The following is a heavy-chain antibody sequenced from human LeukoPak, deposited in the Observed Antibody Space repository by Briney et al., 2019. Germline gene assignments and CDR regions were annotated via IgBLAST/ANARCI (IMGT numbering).Heavy chain of an antibody. Sequence: PSETLSLTCTVSGGSISSYYWSWIRQPPGKGLEWIGYIYYSGSTNYNPSLKSRVTISVDTSKNQFSLKLSSVTAADTAVYYCARHLNSGSYYSEDGDWGQGTLVTVSS. D-gene: IGHD1-26*01. CDR1: GGSISSYY. V-gene: IGHV4-59*08. CDR3: ARHLNSGSYYSEDGD. J-gene: IGHJ4*02. CDR2: IYYSGST.